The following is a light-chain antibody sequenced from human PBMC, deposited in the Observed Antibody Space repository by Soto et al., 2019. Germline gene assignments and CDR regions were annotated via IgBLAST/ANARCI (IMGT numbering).Light chain of an antibody. CDR1: QSLLHSNGYNY. Sequence: DSVMTQSPLSLPVTPGEPASISCRSSQSLLHSNGYNYLDWYLQKPGQSPQLLNYLGSNRASGVPDRFSGSGSGTDFTLKISRVEAEDVGVYYCMQALQTPSFGQGTKVEIK. CDR3: MQALQTPS. CDR2: LGS. J-gene: IGKJ1*01. V-gene: IGKV2-28*01.